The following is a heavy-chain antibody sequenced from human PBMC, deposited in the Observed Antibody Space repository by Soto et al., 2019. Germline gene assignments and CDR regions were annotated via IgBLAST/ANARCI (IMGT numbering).Heavy chain of an antibody. J-gene: IGHJ6*02. CDR1: GGSISSYY. V-gene: IGHV4-59*01. CDR3: ARSYDYVWGSDYGMDV. CDR2: IYYSGST. D-gene: IGHD3-16*01. Sequence: QVQLQESGPGLVKPSETLSLTCTVSGGSISSYYWSWIQQPPGKGLEWIGYIYYSGSTNYNPSLKSRVTISVDTSKNQFSLKLSSVTAADTAVYYCARSYDYVWGSDYGMDVWGQGTTVTVSS.